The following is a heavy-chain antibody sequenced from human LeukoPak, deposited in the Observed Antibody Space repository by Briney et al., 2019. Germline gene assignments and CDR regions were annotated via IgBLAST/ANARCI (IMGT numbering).Heavy chain of an antibody. J-gene: IGHJ5*02. D-gene: IGHD2-2*02. CDR2: IIPIFGTA. CDR1: GGTVSRYP. Sequence: GASVKVSCKASGGTVSRYPISWVRQAPGQGLEWMGGIIPIFGTANYAQKFQGRVTITADESTSTAYMELSSLRSKDTAVYYCARDRPGRYCSTISCYSASPFDPWGQGTLVTVSP. CDR3: ARDRPGRYCSTISCYSASPFDP. V-gene: IGHV1-69*13.